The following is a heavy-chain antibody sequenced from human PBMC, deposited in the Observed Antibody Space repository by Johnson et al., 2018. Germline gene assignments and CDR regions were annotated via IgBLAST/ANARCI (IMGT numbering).Heavy chain of an antibody. CDR2: IYYSGSP. CDR1: GGSISSYY. J-gene: IGHJ6*03. D-gene: IGHD3-3*01. Sequence: QVQLQESGPGLVKPSETLSLTCTVSGGSISSYYWSWIRQPPGKGLEWIGYIYYSGSPNYNPSLKSRVTISVDTSKNHFSLKLTSVTAADPAVYYCARVEWIAGAGFYYYNMDVWGKGTTVTFSS. CDR3: ARVEWIAGAGFYYYNMDV. V-gene: IGHV4-59*01.